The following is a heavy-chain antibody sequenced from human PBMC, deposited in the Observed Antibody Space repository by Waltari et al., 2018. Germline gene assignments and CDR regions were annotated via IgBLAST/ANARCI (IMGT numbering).Heavy chain of an antibody. CDR3: AKDAGVLVAGPGFDY. D-gene: IGHD2-2*01. CDR2: ISWNSGSI. Sequence: EVQLVESGGGLVQPGRSLRLSCAASGFTLDDYAMPWVRQAPGKGLEWVSGISWNSGSIGYADSVKGRFTISRDNAKNSLYLQMNSLRAEDTALYYCAKDAGVLVAGPGFDYWGQGTLVTVSS. CDR1: GFTLDDYA. J-gene: IGHJ4*02. V-gene: IGHV3-9*01.